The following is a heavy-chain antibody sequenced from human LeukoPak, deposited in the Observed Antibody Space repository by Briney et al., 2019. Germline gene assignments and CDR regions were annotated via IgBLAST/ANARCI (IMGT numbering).Heavy chain of an antibody. CDR2: IIPIFGTA. V-gene: IGHV1-69*05. CDR1: GGTFSSYA. CDR3: ARLSMVRGVLDY. D-gene: IGHD3-10*01. Sequence: SVKVPCKASGGTFSSYAISWVRQAPGQELDWMGRIIPIFGTANYAQKFQGRVTITTDESTSTAYMELSSLRSEDTAVYYCARLSMVRGVLDYWGQGTLVTVFS. J-gene: IGHJ4*02.